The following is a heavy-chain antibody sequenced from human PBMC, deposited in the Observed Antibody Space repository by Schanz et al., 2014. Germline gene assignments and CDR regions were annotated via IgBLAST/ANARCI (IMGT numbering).Heavy chain of an antibody. V-gene: IGHV3-23*01. CDR2: LSGSGGST. D-gene: IGHD5-12*01. CDR3: ASPSGYSDYGTYFDF. CDR1: GFTFSSYA. J-gene: IGHJ4*02. Sequence: EVQLLESGGGLVQPGGSLRLSCAASGFTFSSYAMSWVRQAPGKGLEWVSALSGSGGSTYYADSVKGRFTISRDNSKSTLYLQMNSLRTEDTAVYYCASPSGYSDYGTYFDFWGQGTLVTVSS.